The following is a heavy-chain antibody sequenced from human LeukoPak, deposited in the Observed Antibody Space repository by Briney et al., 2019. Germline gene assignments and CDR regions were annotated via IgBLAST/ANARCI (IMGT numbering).Heavy chain of an antibody. CDR1: GFTFSSYA. J-gene: IGHJ6*03. CDR3: AKGGIEGYCSTTACANMDV. Sequence: GGSLRLSCATSGFTFSSYAMTWVRQAPGKGLEWVSAISGSGGATYDAASVEGRFTISRDNSKNTLYLQMNSLRAEDTAVYYCAKGGIEGYCSTTACANMDVWGKGTTVTVSS. D-gene: IGHD2-2*01. CDR2: ISGSGGAT. V-gene: IGHV3-23*01.